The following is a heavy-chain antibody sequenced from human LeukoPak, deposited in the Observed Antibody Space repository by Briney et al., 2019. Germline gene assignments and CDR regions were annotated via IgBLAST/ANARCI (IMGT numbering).Heavy chain of an antibody. CDR3: ARAVIPGATTHYMDV. CDR1: GGTFSNYA. D-gene: IGHD2-2*01. V-gene: IGHV1-69*13. J-gene: IGHJ6*03. CDR2: IIPIFGTA. Sequence: SVKVSCKASGGTFSNYAINWVRQAPGQGLEWMGGIIPIFGTANYAQKFQGRVTITADESTSTAYMELSSLRSEDTAVYYCARAVIPGATTHYMDVWGKGTTVTVSS.